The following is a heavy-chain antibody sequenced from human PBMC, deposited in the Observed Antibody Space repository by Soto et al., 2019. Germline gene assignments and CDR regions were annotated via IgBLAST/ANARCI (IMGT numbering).Heavy chain of an antibody. CDR1: GGSISSGGYY. V-gene: IGHV4-31*03. D-gene: IGHD2-21*01. J-gene: IGHJ4*02. CDR3: ARARYYLLYFDY. CDR2: IYYSGST. Sequence: LSLTCTVSGGSISSGGYYWSWIRQHPGKGLEWIGYIYYSGSTYYNPSLKSRVTISVDTSKNQFSLKLSSVTAADTAVYYCARARYYLLYFDYWGQGTLVTVSS.